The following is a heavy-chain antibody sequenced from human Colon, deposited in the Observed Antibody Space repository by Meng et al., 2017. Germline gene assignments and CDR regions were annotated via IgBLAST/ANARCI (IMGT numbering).Heavy chain of an antibody. J-gene: IGHJ4*02. CDR3: ANRFV. D-gene: IGHD3-3*01. V-gene: IGHV3-66*02. CDR1: GVSVSSDF. CDR2: IHSSAGT. Sequence: EVQLVESGGRLVQSGGSLSLSCAVSGVSVSSDFMIWVRQAPGKGLEWVSMIHSSAGTFFADSVKGRFTVSTDNSKNTLYLQMNSLRIEDTAVYHCANRFVWGLGTLVTVSS.